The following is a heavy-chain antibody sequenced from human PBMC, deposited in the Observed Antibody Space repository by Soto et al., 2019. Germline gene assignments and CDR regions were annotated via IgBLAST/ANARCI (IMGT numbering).Heavy chain of an antibody. Sequence: EVQLLDSGGGLVQPGGSLRLSCAASGFTFSNYAMTWVRHGPGKGLAWVSGISGSGGRSYYADSVKGRFTISSDNSKSTLYLQMNSLRAEDTAVYYCAKAYFVWSSEQPYYFDYWGQGTLVTVSS. V-gene: IGHV3-23*01. J-gene: IGHJ4*02. CDR1: GFTFSNYA. CDR2: ISGSGGRS. CDR3: AKAYFVWSSEQPYYFDY. D-gene: IGHD3-16*01.